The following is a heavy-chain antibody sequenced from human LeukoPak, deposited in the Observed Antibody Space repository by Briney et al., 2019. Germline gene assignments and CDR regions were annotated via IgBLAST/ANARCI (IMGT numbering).Heavy chain of an antibody. J-gene: IGHJ5*02. Sequence: GGSLRLSCAASGFTFSSYGMHWVRQAPGKGLEWVAVISYDGSNKYYADSVKGRFTISRDNSKNTLYLQMNSLRAEDTAVYYCAKWFGEFENWSDPWGQGTLVTVSS. V-gene: IGHV3-30*18. CDR3: AKWFGEFENWSDP. CDR1: GFTFSSYG. D-gene: IGHD3-10*01. CDR2: ISYDGSNK.